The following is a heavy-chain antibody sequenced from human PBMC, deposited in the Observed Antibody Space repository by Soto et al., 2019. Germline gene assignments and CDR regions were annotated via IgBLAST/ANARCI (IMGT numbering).Heavy chain of an antibody. J-gene: IGHJ4*02. D-gene: IGHD4-4*01. Sequence: SETLSLTCTVSGGSVSSDTHYWSWIRQPPGKRLEWIGFIYSSGSTNYNPSLKSRVTMSVDTSKNQFSLKLRSVIVADTAVYYCARDLGIDDYSFGYWGQGTLVTVSS. CDR1: GGSVSSDTHY. CDR3: ARDLGIDDYSFGY. V-gene: IGHV4-61*01. CDR2: IYSSGST.